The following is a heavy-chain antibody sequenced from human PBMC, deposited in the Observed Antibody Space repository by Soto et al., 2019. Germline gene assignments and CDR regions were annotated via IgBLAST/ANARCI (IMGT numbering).Heavy chain of an antibody. Sequence: ASVKVSCKTSGYTFTDYGITWVRQAPGQGLEWMGWISVYTGNTNTPQKLQGRLTMTTDTSTSTAYIELRNLRSDDTAVYYCARFYSNALYYYYYYMDVWGKGTTVTVSS. V-gene: IGHV1-18*01. CDR1: GYTFTDYG. CDR3: ARFYSNALYYYYYYMDV. CDR2: ISVYTGNT. D-gene: IGHD4-4*01. J-gene: IGHJ6*03.